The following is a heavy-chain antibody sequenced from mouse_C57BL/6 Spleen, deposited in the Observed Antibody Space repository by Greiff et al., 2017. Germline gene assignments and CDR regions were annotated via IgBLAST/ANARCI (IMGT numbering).Heavy chain of an antibody. J-gene: IGHJ3*01. D-gene: IGHD2-5*01. V-gene: IGHV1-81*01. Sequence: QVQLQPSGAELARPGASVKLSCKASGYTFTSYGISWVKQRTGQGLEWIGEIYPRSGNTYYNEKFKGKATLTADKSSSTAYMELRSLTSEDSAVYFCARGNSNGFAYWGQGTLVTVSA. CDR3: ARGNSNGFAY. CDR2: IYPRSGNT. CDR1: GYTFTSYG.